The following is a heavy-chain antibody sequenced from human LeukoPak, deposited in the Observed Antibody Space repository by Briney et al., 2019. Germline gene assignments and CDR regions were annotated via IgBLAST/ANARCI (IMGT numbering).Heavy chain of an antibody. Sequence: SETLSLTCTVSGGSISSYYWSWIRQPPGKGLEWIGYIYYSGSTNYNPSLKSRVTISVDTSKNQFSLKLSSVTAADTAVYYCARHAARVQHMTTVTLFDYWGPGTLVTVSS. D-gene: IGHD4-17*01. V-gene: IGHV4-59*08. CDR3: ARHAARVQHMTTVTLFDY. CDR2: IYYSGST. J-gene: IGHJ4*02. CDR1: GGSISSYY.